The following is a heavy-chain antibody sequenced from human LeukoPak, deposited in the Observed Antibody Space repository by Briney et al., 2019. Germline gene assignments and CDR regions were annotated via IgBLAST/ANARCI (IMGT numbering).Heavy chain of an antibody. J-gene: IGHJ4*02. Sequence: SETLSLTCAVYGGSFSGYYWSWIRQPPGKGLEWIGSIYYSRSIYYNPSLKSRVIISVDTSKNQFSLKLSSVTAADTAVYYCARLPTVTFFDYWGQGTLVTVSS. V-gene: IGHV4-34*01. CDR1: GGSFSGYY. CDR2: IYYSRSI. CDR3: ARLPTVTFFDY. D-gene: IGHD4-17*01.